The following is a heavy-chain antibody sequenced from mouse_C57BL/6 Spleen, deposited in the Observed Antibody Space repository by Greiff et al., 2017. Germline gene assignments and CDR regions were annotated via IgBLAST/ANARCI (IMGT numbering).Heavy chain of an antibody. D-gene: IGHD1-1*01. CDR2: IDPSDSYT. CDR3: ARLHYYGSSNWFAY. V-gene: IGHV1-50*01. Sequence: QVHVKQPGAELVKPGASVKLSCKASGYTFTSYWMQWVKQRPGQGLEWIGEIDPSDSYTNYNQKFKGKATLTVDTSSSTAYMQLSSLTSADSAVYYCARLHYYGSSNWFAYWGQGTLVTVSA. CDR1: GYTFTSYW. J-gene: IGHJ3*01.